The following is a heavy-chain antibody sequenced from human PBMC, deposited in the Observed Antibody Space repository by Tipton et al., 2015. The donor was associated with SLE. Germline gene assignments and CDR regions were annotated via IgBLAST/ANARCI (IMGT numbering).Heavy chain of an antibody. V-gene: IGHV1-46*01. CDR1: GYTFTSYY. J-gene: IGHJ3*02. CDR3: ARDRTGDTAMVLGFDAFDI. Sequence: QVQLVQSGAEVKKPGASVKVSCKASGYTFTSYYMHWVRQAPGQGLEWMGIINPSGGSTSYAQKFQGRVTMTRDTSTSTVYMELSSLRSEDTAVYYCARDRTGDTAMVLGFDAFDIWGQGTTVTVSS. D-gene: IGHD5-18*01. CDR2: INPSGGST.